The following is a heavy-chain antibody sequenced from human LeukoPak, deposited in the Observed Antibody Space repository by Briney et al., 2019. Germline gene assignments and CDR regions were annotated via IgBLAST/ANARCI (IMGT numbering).Heavy chain of an antibody. CDR3: AKDQVYSGSYYGPIDY. J-gene: IGHJ4*02. V-gene: IGHV3-23*01. CDR1: GFTFSSYG. CDR2: INTGGVST. D-gene: IGHD1-26*01. Sequence: GGSLRLSCAASGFTFSSYGMSWVRQAPGKGLEWVSAINTGGVSTYYADSVKGRFTISRDNSKNTLYLQMNSLRAEDTAVYYCAKDQVYSGSYYGPIDYWGQGTLVTVSS.